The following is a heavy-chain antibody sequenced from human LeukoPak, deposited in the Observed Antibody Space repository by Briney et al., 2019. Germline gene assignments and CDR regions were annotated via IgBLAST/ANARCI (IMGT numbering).Heavy chain of an antibody. D-gene: IGHD3-3*01. CDR2: IYYSGST. CDR3: ARGARITIFVRGFHTHYYMDV. V-gene: IGHV4-39*07. CDR1: GGSISSSSYY. Sequence: SETLSLTCTVSGGSISSSSYYWGWIRQPPGKGLEWIGSIYYSGSTYYNPSLKSRVTISVDTSKNQFSLKLSSVTAADTAVYYCARGARITIFVRGFHTHYYMDVWGKGTTVTVSS. J-gene: IGHJ6*03.